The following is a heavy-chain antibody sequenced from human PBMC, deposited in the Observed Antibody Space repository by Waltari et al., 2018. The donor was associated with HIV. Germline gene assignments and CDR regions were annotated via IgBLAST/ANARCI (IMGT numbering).Heavy chain of an antibody. CDR1: GGSFRGYY. D-gene: IGHD4-17*01. J-gene: IGHJ4*02. Sequence: QVQLQQWGAGLLKPSETLSLTCAVYGGSFRGYYWSWIRQPPGKGLEWIGEINHSGSTNYNPSLKSRVTISVDTSKNQFSLKLSSVTAADTAVYYCARGADYLRGGFDYWGQGTLVTVSS. V-gene: IGHV4-34*01. CDR3: ARGADYLRGGFDY. CDR2: INHSGST.